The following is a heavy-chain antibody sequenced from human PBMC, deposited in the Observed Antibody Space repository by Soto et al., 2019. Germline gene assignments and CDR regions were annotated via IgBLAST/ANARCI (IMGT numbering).Heavy chain of an antibody. V-gene: IGHV3-9*01. J-gene: IGHJ4*02. Sequence: GGSLRLSCAASGFTFDDYAMHWVRQAPGKGLEWVSGISWNSGSIGYADSVKGRFTISRDNAKNSLYLQMNSLRAEDTALYYCAKDIHDYGDYITDYWGQGTLVTVSS. CDR3: AKDIHDYGDYITDY. D-gene: IGHD4-17*01. CDR1: GFTFDDYA. CDR2: ISWNSGSI.